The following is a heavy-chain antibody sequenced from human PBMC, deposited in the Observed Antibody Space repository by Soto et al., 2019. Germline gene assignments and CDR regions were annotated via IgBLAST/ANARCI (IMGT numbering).Heavy chain of an antibody. V-gene: IGHV1-18*01. D-gene: IGHD3-16*02. CDR1: GYTFTSYG. J-gene: IGHJ4*02. Sequence: ASVKVSCKASGYTFTSYGISWVRQAPGQGLEWMGWISAYNGNTNYAQKLQGRVTMTTDTSTSTAYMELRSLRSDDTAVYYCARDLLLHLGELSFPDYWGQGTLVTVSS. CDR3: ARDLLLHLGELSFPDY. CDR2: ISAYNGNT.